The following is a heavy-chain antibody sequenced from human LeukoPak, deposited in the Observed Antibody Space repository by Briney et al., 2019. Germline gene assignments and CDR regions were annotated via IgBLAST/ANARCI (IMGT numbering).Heavy chain of an antibody. CDR2: IKQDGSEK. V-gene: IGHV3-7*01. D-gene: IGHD4-23*01. J-gene: IGHJ4*02. CDR1: GFTFSSYW. CDR3: ASQNDYGGNCFFEY. Sequence: GGSLRLSSAASGFTFSSYWMSWVRQAPGKGLEWVANIKQDGSEKYYVDSVKGRFTISRDNAKSSLYLQMNSLRAEDTAVYYCASQNDYGGNCFFEYWGQGTLVTVSS.